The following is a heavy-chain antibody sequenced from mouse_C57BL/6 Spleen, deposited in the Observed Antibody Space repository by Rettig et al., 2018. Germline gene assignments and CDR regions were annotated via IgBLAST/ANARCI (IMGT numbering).Heavy chain of an antibody. CDR3: TGEAQYYFDY. CDR2: IRLKSDNYAT. Sequence: TFSNYWMNWVRQSPEKGLEWVAQIRLKSDNYATHYAESVKGRFTISRDDSKSSVYLQMNNLRAEDTGIYYCTGEAQYYFDYWGQGTTLTVSS. CDR1: TFSNYW. J-gene: IGHJ2*01. V-gene: IGHV6-3*01.